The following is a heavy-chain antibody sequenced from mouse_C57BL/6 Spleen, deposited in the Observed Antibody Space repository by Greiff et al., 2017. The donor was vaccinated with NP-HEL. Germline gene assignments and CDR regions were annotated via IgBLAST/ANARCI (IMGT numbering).Heavy chain of an antibody. V-gene: IGHV5-17*01. CDR3: ARGTTVVAYYAMDY. CDR2: ISSGSSTI. CDR1: GFTFSDYG. J-gene: IGHJ4*01. D-gene: IGHD1-1*01. Sequence: EVMLVESGGGLVKPGGSLKLSCAASGFTFSDYGMHWVRQAPEKGLEWVAYISSGSSTIYYADTVKGRFTISRDNAKNTLFLQMTSLRSEDTAMYYCARGTTVVAYYAMDYWGQGTSVTVSS.